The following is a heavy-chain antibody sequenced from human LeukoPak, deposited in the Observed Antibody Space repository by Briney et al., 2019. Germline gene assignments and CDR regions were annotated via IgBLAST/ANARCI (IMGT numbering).Heavy chain of an antibody. V-gene: IGHV3-15*01. CDR1: GLTLSGVW. D-gene: IGHD3-10*01. CDR2: IRSATGGETT. CDR3: VRGGFFDAFDV. J-gene: IGHJ3*01. Sequence: GGSLRLSCAASGLTLSGVWMTWVRQVPGKGLEWVGRIRSATGGETTDHAAPVKGRFTISRDDSKNTLFLQMNNLKMEDTAVYYCVRGGFFDAFDVWGQGTMVTVSS.